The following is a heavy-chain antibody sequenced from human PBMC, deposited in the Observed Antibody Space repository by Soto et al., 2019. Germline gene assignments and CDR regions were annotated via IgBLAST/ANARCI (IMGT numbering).Heavy chain of an antibody. V-gene: IGHV1-18*01. CDR3: ARERKYCSGGSCSYYFAY. J-gene: IGHJ4*02. D-gene: IGHD2-15*01. CDR1: GYTFTSDG. CDR2: ISAYNGNT. Sequence: ASVKGSCKASGYTFTSDGISWVRQAPGQGLEWMGWISAYNGNTNYAQKLQGRVTMTTDTSTSTAYMELRSLRSDDTALYYCARERKYCSGGSCSYYFAYWGQGTLVTVSS.